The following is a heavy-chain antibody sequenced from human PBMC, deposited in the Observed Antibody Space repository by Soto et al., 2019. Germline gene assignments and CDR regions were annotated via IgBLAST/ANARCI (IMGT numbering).Heavy chain of an antibody. CDR1: GYSISSSNW. CDR3: ARREIQGPIDY. J-gene: IGHJ4*02. CDR2: IYYSGTT. D-gene: IGHD1-26*01. Sequence: SETLSLTCAVSGYSISSSNWWGWIRQPPGKGLEWIGYIYYSGTTYYNPSLKSRVTMSVDTSKNQFSLKLTSVISVDTAVYHCARREIQGPIDYWGQGTLVTVSS. V-gene: IGHV4-28*01.